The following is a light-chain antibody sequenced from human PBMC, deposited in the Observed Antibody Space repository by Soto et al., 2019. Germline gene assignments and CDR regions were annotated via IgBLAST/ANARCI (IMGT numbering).Light chain of an antibody. CDR3: CSYTTSNTRQIV. CDR2: DVS. Sequence: QSVLTQPASVSGSPGQSITISCTGTSSDDGGYNYVSWYQQQPGKAHKFMIYDVSNRPSGVSNRLSGSKSGNTASLTISGLQAEDEADYYCCSYTTSNTRQIVFGTGTKVTVL. V-gene: IGLV2-14*01. J-gene: IGLJ1*01. CDR1: SSDDGGYNY.